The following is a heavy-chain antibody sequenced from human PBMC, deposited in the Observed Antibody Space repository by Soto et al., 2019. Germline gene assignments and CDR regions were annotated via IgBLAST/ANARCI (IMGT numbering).Heavy chain of an antibody. V-gene: IGHV4-39*01. CDR2: VYSSGST. D-gene: IGHD3-16*01. Sequence: PSETLSLTCTVSGDSISSSRYYWGWIRQPPGQGLGWIGSVYSSGSTNYNPSLKSRVTISVDTSKNQFSLKLSSVTAADTAVYYCARSYYDYGSYHKYYFDYWGQGTLVTVSS. J-gene: IGHJ4*02. CDR1: GDSISSSRYY. CDR3: ARSYYDYGSYHKYYFDY.